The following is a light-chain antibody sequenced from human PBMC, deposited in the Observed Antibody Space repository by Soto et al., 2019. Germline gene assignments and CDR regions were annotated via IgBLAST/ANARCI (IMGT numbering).Light chain of an antibody. CDR2: EVT. CDR3: SSYAGSNNWV. CDR1: SSDVGGNDY. J-gene: IGLJ3*02. Sequence: QSALTQPPSASGSPGQSVTISCTGTSSDVGGNDYVSWYQQHPGKAPKLIIYEVTQRPSGVPDRFSGSKSGNTASLTVSGLEADDEADYYCSSYAGSNNWVFRGGTKLTVL. V-gene: IGLV2-8*01.